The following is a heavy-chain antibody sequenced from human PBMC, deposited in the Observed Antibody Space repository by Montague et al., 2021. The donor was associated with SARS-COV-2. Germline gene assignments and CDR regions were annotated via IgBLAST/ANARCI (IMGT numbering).Heavy chain of an antibody. CDR2: INHSGST. CDR1: GGSISGHY. V-gene: IGHV4-34*01. J-gene: IGHJ6*02. Sequence: SETLSLTCSVSGGSISGHYWSWIRQPPGKGLEWIGEINHSGSTNYNPSLKNRVTISVDTSKNQFSLKLSSVTAADTAVYYCARGRTGTTIYYYYDYGMDVWGQGTTVTVSS. D-gene: IGHD1-7*01. CDR3: ARGRTGTTIYYYYDYGMDV.